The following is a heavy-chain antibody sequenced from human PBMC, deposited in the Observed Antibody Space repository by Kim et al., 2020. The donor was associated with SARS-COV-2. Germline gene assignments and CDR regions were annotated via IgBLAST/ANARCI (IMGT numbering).Heavy chain of an antibody. D-gene: IGHD3-3*01. Sequence: SGPTLVNPTQTLTLTCTFSGFSLSTSGMCVSWIRQPPGKALEWLALIDWDDDKYYSTSLKTRLTISKDTSKNQVVLTMTNMGPVDTATYYCARNYYDFWSGSPTPRGYGMDVWGQGTTVTVSS. J-gene: IGHJ6*02. CDR1: GFSLSTSGMC. CDR2: IDWDDDK. CDR3: ARNYYDFWSGSPTPRGYGMDV. V-gene: IGHV2-70*01.